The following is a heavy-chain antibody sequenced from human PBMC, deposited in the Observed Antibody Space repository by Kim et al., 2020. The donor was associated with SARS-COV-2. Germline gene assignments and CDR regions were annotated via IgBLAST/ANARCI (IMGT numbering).Heavy chain of an antibody. CDR1: GFSFSRSW. J-gene: IGHJ4*02. CDR2: INEDGTDK. Sequence: GGSLRLSCAASGFSFSRSWMSWVRQAPGKGLEWVATINEDGTDKYYVDSVKGRFTIYRVNAQNSLYLQMSSLRAEDGAVYRCATSGGDIWGQGVLVTVSS. D-gene: IGHD3-9*01. V-gene: IGHV3-7*01. CDR3: ATSGGDI.